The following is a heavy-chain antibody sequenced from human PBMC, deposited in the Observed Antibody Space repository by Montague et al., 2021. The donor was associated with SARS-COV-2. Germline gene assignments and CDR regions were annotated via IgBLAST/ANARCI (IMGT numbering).Heavy chain of an antibody. J-gene: IGHJ6*02. D-gene: IGHD3-16*01. CDR2: IFKNGDI. CDR3: ARYYERSLDV. CDR1: GGSITNDD. Sequence: SETLSLTRTVSGGSITNDDWSWIRQPPGKGLEWIVNIFKNGDIDXNPSLRSRVIISVDTSKSQFSLKVTSVTAADTAAYYCARYYERSLDVWGQGTTVAVSS. V-gene: IGHV4-59*08.